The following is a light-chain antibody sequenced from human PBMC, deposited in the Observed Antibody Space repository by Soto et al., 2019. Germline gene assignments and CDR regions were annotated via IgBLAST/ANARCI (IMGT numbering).Light chain of an antibody. Sequence: EIVLTQSPGTLSLSPGERATLSCRASQFVSSNSLAWYQQKRGQAPRLLIHDASSRATGIPDRFSGSGSGTDFTLTISRLEPEDFAVYYCQQYAGSPRTFGQGIKVDIK. J-gene: IGKJ1*01. CDR2: DAS. CDR1: QFVSSNS. V-gene: IGKV3-20*01. CDR3: QQYAGSPRT.